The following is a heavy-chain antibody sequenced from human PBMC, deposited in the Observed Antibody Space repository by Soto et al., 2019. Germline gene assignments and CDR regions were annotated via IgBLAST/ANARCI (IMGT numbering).Heavy chain of an antibody. D-gene: IGHD2-15*01. CDR1: GGSVSSGSYY. Sequence: QVQLQESGPGLVKPSETLSLTCTVSGGSVSSGSYYWSWLRQPPGKGLEWIGHIYYSGSTNYNPRLKSRLTISLVTSKDLFVLKLSAVTAADTAVYYGARDREIVVVVAATRGYYYYYGMDVWGQGPTVTVSS. V-gene: IGHV4-61*01. CDR2: IYYSGST. J-gene: IGHJ6*02. CDR3: ARDREIVVVVAATRGYYYYYGMDV.